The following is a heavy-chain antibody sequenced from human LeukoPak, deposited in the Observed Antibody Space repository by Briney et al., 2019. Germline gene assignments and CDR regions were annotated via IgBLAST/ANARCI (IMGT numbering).Heavy chain of an antibody. Sequence: SVKVSCKASGGTFSSYAISWVRQAPGQGLEWMGRIIPILGIANYAQKFQGRVTITADKSTSTAYMELSSLRSEDTAVYYCARGLDCSSTSCSDYWGQGTLVTVSS. CDR3: ARGLDCSSTSCSDY. CDR2: IIPILGIA. CDR1: GGTFSSYA. V-gene: IGHV1-69*04. D-gene: IGHD2-2*01. J-gene: IGHJ4*02.